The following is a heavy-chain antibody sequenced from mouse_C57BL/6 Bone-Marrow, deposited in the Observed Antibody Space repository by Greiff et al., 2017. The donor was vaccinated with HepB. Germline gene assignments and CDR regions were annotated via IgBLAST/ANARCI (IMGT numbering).Heavy chain of an antibody. V-gene: IGHV1-54*01. D-gene: IGHD1-1*01. Sequence: QVQLQQSGAELVRPGTSVKVSCKASGYAFTNYLIEWVKQRPGQGLEWIGVINPGSGGTNYNEKFKGKATLTADKASSTAYMQLSSLTSEDSAVYVCARSRGIATVVADYFDYWGQGTTLTVSS. CDR3: ARSRGIATVVADYFDY. CDR2: INPGSGGT. J-gene: IGHJ2*01. CDR1: GYAFTNYL.